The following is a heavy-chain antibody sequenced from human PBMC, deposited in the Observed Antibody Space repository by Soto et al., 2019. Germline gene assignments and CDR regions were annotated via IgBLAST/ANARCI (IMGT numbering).Heavy chain of an antibody. J-gene: IGHJ6*02. D-gene: IGHD3-10*01. Sequence: SETLSLTCTVSGGSIGSYYWSWIGQPPGKGLEWIGYIYYSGSTYYNPSLKSRVTISVDTSKNQFSLKLSSVTAADTAVYYCARDRMFRGVRFYYYGMDVWGQGTTVTVSS. V-gene: IGHV4-59*12. CDR2: IYYSGST. CDR1: GGSIGSYY. CDR3: ARDRMFRGVRFYYYGMDV.